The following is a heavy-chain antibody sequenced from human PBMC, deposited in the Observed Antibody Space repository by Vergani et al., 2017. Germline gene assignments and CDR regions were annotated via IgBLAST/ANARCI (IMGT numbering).Heavy chain of an antibody. J-gene: IGHJ4*02. CDR1: GFTFSDYY. D-gene: IGHD5-24*01. CDR3: ARGDDGYIRFPDY. V-gene: IGHV3-11*05. Sequence: QVQLVESGGGLVKPGGSLRLSCAASGFTFSDYYMSWIRQAPGKGLEWVSYISSSSSYTNYADSVKGRFTISRDNAKNALYLQRNSLRAEDTAVYYCARGDDGYIRFPDYWGQGSLVSVSS. CDR2: ISSSSSYT.